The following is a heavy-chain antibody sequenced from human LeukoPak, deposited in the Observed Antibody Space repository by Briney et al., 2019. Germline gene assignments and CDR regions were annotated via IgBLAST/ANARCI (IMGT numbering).Heavy chain of an antibody. V-gene: IGHV3-11*04. J-gene: IGHJ4*02. CDR1: GLTFSDSY. Sequence: GGPLRLSCAASGLTFSDSYMSWIRQAPGKGLEWVSYISSGGNTIKYADSVKGRFTISRDNASNSLYLQINSLRAEDTAVYYCATASLYFDNWGQGTLVTVSS. CDR2: ISSGGNTI. CDR3: ATASLYFDN.